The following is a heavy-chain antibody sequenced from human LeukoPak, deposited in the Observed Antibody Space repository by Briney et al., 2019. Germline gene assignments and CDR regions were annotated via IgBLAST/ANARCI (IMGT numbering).Heavy chain of an antibody. D-gene: IGHD6-19*01. J-gene: IGHJ4*02. CDR3: AREQAVAGSGFDY. Sequence: SETLSLTCNVSGASIRTYYWCWIRQPPGKGLEWVGHIYYSGGTRDNPPLKSRVTISVDTSKNQFSLKLNSVTAADTALYYCAREQAVAGSGFDYWGQGTLVSVSS. CDR2: IYYSGGT. V-gene: IGHV4-59*01. CDR1: GASIRTYY.